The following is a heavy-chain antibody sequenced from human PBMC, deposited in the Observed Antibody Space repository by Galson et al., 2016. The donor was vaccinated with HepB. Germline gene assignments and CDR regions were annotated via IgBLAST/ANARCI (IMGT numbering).Heavy chain of an antibody. J-gene: IGHJ4*02. CDR2: IYPGDSDT. CDR1: SLW. V-gene: IGHV5-51*01. Sequence: SLWIAWVRQRAGEGLEWMGVIYPGDSDTKYSPPFQGQVIISADKSINTTYLQWSSLTTSDTAIYYCARRGHNNGLDFWGPGTPVSV. D-gene: IGHD5-24*01. CDR3: ARRGHNNGLDF.